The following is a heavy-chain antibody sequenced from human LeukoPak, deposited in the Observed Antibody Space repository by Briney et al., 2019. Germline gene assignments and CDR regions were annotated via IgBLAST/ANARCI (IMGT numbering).Heavy chain of an antibody. CDR3: ARDEYLWVVIQLGLFDY. V-gene: IGHV3-30-3*01. Sequence: PGRSLRLSRAASGFAFSSYAMHWVRQAPGKGLEWVAVISSDGNNKYYADSVKGRFTISRDNSKNTLYLQMNSLRAEDTAVYYCARDEYLWVVIQLGLFDYWGQGTLVTVSS. CDR2: ISSDGNNK. D-gene: IGHD2-2*01. CDR1: GFAFSSYA. J-gene: IGHJ4*02.